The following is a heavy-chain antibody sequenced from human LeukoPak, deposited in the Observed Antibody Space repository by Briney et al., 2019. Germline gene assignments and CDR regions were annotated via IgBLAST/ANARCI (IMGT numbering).Heavy chain of an antibody. J-gene: IGHJ4*02. D-gene: IGHD1/OR15-1a*01. Sequence: SETLSLTCTVSGGSLSSGSYYWSWIRQPAGTGLEWIGRIYTSGSTKYSPSLKSRVTISVDTSKNQFSLKLSSVTAADTAVYYCARSYGGTIDYWGQGTLVTVSS. CDR1: GGSLSSGSYY. V-gene: IGHV4-61*02. CDR3: ARSYGGTIDY. CDR2: IYTSGST.